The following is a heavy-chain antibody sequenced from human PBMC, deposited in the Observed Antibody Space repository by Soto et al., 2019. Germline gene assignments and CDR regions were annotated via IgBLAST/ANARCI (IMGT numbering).Heavy chain of an antibody. D-gene: IGHD3-22*01. CDR3: AADTYYYDSSGYGSWFDP. CDR2: IVVGSGNT. J-gene: IGHJ5*02. V-gene: IGHV1-58*02. Sequence: ASVKVSCKASGFTFTSSAMQWVRQARGQRLEWIGWIVVGSGNTNYAQKFQERVTITRDMSTSTAYMELSSLRSEDTAVYYCAADTYYYDSSGYGSWFDPWGQGTLVTVSS. CDR1: GFTFTSSA.